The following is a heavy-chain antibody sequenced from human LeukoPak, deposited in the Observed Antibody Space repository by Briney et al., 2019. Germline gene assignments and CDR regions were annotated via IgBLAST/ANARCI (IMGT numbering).Heavy chain of an antibody. CDR1: GGSFGSFL. CDR2: FGSA. D-gene: IGHD3-10*01. CDR3: ARGFYGTRGWFDP. Sequence: SVKVSCKASGGSFGSFLINWVRQAPGQGLEWMGGFGSANYPQKFQGRVTITADESTSTAYMELSSLRSDDTAVYYCARGFYGTRGWFDPWGQGTLVTVSS. J-gene: IGHJ5*02. V-gene: IGHV1-69*01.